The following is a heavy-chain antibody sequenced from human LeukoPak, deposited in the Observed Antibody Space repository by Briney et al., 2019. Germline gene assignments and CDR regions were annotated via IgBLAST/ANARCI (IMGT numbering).Heavy chain of an antibody. CDR3: ARGAAGYSYG. J-gene: IGHJ4*02. CDR2: INHSGNS. CDR1: GGSISSDNW. D-gene: IGHD5-18*01. V-gene: IGHV4-4*02. Sequence: ASETLSLTCDVSGGSISSDNWWNWVRQPPGKGLEWIGEINHSGNSNYNPSLKSRVVMSTDTSKNQFSLRLSSVTAADTAVYYCARGAAGYSYGWGQGTLVTVSS.